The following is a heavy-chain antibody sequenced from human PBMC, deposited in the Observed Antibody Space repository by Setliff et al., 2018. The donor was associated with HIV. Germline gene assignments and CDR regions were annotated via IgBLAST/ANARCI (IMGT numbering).Heavy chain of an antibody. Sequence: GGSLRLSCSASGFTFGDYAMSWVRQAPGQGREWVGCIRRKAYGGTTEYAASVKGRLTISRDDSKSSAYLLMNSLKTEDTAVYYCTTRGRYCGGDYPIDYWGQGTLVTVSS. D-gene: IGHD2-21*02. CDR3: TTRGRYCGGDYPIDY. CDR1: GFTFGDYA. CDR2: IRRKAYGGTT. J-gene: IGHJ4*02. V-gene: IGHV3-49*04.